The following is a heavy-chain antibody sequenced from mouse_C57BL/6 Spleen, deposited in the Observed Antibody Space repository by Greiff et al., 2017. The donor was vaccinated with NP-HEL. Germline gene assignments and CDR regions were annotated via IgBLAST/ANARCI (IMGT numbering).Heavy chain of an antibody. CDR3: ARERQLLNYFDY. V-gene: IGHV1-64*01. D-gene: IGHD6-1*01. CDR1: GYTFTSYW. CDR2: IHPNSGST. Sequence: VQLQQPGAELVKPGASVKLSCKASGYTFTSYWMHWVKQRPGQGLEWIGMIHPNSGSTNYNEKFKSKATLTVDKSSSTAYMQLSSLTSEDSAVYYCARERQLLNYFDYWGQGTTLTVSS. J-gene: IGHJ2*01.